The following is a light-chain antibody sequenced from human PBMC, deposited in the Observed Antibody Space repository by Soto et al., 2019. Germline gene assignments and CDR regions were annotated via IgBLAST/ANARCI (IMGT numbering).Light chain of an antibody. CDR3: QQSYSSPPT. CDR1: QSISSY. CDR2: AAS. Sequence: DLRMTQSPSSLSASLGDRVTITFQSSQSISSYLNWYQQKPGKAPKLLIYAASSLQSGVPSRFSGSGSGTDFTLTISSLQHEDFATYYCQQSYSSPPTFGGGTKLDIK. J-gene: IGKJ4*02. V-gene: IGKV1-39*01.